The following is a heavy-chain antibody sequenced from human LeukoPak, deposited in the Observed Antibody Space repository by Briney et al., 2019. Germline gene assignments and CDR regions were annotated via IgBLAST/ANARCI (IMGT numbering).Heavy chain of an antibody. Sequence: PGGSLRLSCAASGFTLSSYWMHWVRQAPGKGLVWVSRISSDGTITNYADFVKGRFTISRDNAKNTLYLPMNSLRVEDTAVYYCARFSPPPTWGQGALVTVSS. CDR2: ISSDGTIT. CDR1: GFTLSSYW. V-gene: IGHV3-74*01. CDR3: ARFSPPPT. J-gene: IGHJ4*02.